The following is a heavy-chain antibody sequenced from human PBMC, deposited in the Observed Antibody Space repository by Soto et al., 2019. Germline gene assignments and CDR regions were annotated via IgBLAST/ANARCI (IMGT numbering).Heavy chain of an antibody. J-gene: IGHJ3*02. D-gene: IGHD5-12*01. V-gene: IGHV1-69*01. CDR3: ARISGDGYNLGAFDI. CDR2: IIPICGTA. Sequence: QVQLVQSGAEVKKPGSSVKVSCKASGGTFSSYAISWVRQAPGQGLEWMGGIIPICGTANYAQKFQGRVTITADESTSTAYMELRSLRSEDTAVSYCARISGDGYNLGAFDIWGQGTMVTVSS. CDR1: GGTFSSYA.